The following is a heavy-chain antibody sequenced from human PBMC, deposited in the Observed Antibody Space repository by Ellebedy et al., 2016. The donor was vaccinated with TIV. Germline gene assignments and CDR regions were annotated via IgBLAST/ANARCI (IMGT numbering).Heavy chain of an antibody. CDR2: MNPNSGNT. CDR1: GYTFNGYS. Sequence: AASVKVSCKASGYTFNGYSIHWVRQAPGQGLEWMGWMNPNSGNTGYAQKFQGRVTITKNTSISTVYMELSSLRSEDTAVYSCARGRDYGDYWGQGTLVTVSS. J-gene: IGHJ4*02. CDR3: ARGRDYGDY. V-gene: IGHV1-8*03.